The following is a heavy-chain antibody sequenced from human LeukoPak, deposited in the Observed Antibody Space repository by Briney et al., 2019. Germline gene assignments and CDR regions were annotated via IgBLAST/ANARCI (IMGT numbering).Heavy chain of an antibody. D-gene: IGHD6-19*01. J-gene: IGHJ4*02. CDR2: ITSNGGKT. Sequence: GGSLRLSCAASGFTFSAYSMHWVRQAPGKGLEFVSAITSNGGKTYYANSVKGRFTISRDNSKNTLYLQMSSLKTEDMAVYYCARWGGRYPFDYWGQGTLVTVSS. V-gene: IGHV3-64*01. CDR3: ARWGGRYPFDY. CDR1: GFTFSAYS.